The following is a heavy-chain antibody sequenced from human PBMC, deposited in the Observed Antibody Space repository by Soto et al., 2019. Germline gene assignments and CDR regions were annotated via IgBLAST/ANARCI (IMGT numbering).Heavy chain of an antibody. CDR3: ASDSTYCIGCFDY. CDR1: GGTFSSYT. J-gene: IGHJ4*02. Sequence: ASVKVSCKASGGTFSSYTISWVRQAPGQGLEWMGRIIPILGIANYAQKFQGRVTITADKSTSTAYMELSSLRSEDTAVYYCASDSTYCIGCFDYWGQGTLVTVSS. V-gene: IGHV1-69*02. CDR2: IIPILGIA. D-gene: IGHD4-4*01.